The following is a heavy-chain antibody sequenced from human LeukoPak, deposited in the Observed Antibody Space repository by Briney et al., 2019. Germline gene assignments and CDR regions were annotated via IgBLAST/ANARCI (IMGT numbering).Heavy chain of an antibody. CDR1: GFTFSSYA. CDR3: ASGRLGPFDY. D-gene: IGHD3-16*01. Sequence: GGSLRLSCAASGFTFSSYAVHWVRQAPGKGLEGVAVISYDGSNKYYADSVKGRFTISRDNSKNTLYLQMNSLRAEDTAVYYCASGRLGPFDYWGQGTLVTVSS. J-gene: IGHJ4*02. CDR2: ISYDGSNK. V-gene: IGHV3-30*04.